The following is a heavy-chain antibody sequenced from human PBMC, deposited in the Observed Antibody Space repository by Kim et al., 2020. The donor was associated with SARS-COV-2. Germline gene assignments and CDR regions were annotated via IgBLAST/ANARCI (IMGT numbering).Heavy chain of an antibody. D-gene: IGHD3-22*01. CDR3: ARVETDSSGYFY. Sequence: GQKFQGRVKITADESTSTAYMELSSLRSEDTAVYYCARVETDSSGYFYWGQGTLVTVSS. V-gene: IGHV1-69*01. J-gene: IGHJ4*02.